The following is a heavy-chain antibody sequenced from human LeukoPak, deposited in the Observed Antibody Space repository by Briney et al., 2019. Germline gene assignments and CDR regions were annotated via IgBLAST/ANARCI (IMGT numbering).Heavy chain of an antibody. D-gene: IGHD5-18*01. CDR3: ARVGQLGHYYFDY. V-gene: IGHV3-66*02. CDR2: IYSGGRT. CDR1: GFTVSSNY. J-gene: IGHJ4*02. Sequence: GGSLRLSCAASGFTVSSNYMSWVRQAPRKGLEWVSVIYSGGRTYYADSVKGRFTISRDNSKNTLYLQMNSLRADDTAVYYCARVGQLGHYYFDYWGQGTLVTVSS.